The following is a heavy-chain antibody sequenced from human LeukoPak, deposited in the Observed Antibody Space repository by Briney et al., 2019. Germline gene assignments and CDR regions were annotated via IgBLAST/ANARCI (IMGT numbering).Heavy chain of an antibody. D-gene: IGHD3-9*01. V-gene: IGHV3-74*01. Sequence: GGSLRLSCAASGFTLSSYCMHWVRQAPGKGLVWVSGINGDGSNTSYADSVKGRFTISRDNAKNTLYLQLNSLRAEDTAVYYCPRYDNGFDIWGQGTMVTVSS. CDR1: GFTLSSYC. CDR3: PRYDNGFDI. J-gene: IGHJ3*02. CDR2: INGDGSNT.